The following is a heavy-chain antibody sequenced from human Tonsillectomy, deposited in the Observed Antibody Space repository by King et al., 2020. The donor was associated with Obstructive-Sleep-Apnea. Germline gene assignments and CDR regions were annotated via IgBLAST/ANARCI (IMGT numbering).Heavy chain of an antibody. V-gene: IGHV4-30-4*01. J-gene: IGHJ4*02. Sequence: MQLQESGPGLVKPSQTLSLTCTVSGGSISSGDYYWSWIRQPPGKGLEWIGYIYYSGSTYYNPSLKSRVTISVDTSKNQFSLKLSSVTAADTAVYYCARDGRYYDILTGYCDWGQGTLVTVSS. CDR3: ARDGRYYDILTGYCD. D-gene: IGHD3-9*01. CDR1: GGSISSGDYY. CDR2: IYYSGST.